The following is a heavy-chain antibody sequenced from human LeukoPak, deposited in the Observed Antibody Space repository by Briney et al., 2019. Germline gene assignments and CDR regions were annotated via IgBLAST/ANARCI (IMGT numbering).Heavy chain of an antibody. CDR2: IYYSGST. CDR1: GGSISSYY. CDR3: ARMTGILTGYYPDAFDI. Sequence: PSETLSLTCTVSGGSISSYYWSWIRQPPGKGLEWIGYIYYSGSTNYNPSLKSRGTISVDTSKNQFSLKLSSVTAADTAVYYCARMTGILTGYYPDAFDIWGQGTMVTVSS. J-gene: IGHJ3*02. V-gene: IGHV4-59*01. D-gene: IGHD3-9*01.